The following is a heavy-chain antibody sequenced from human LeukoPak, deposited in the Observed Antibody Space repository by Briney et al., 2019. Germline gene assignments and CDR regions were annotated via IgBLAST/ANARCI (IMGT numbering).Heavy chain of an antibody. D-gene: IGHD2-2*01. CDR3: AREPHYCSSTSCYYGFDY. V-gene: IGHV1-18*01. Sequence: ASVKVSCKASGYTFTSYGISWVRQAPGQGLEWMGWISAYNGNTNYAQKLQGRVTMTTDTSTSTAYMELRSLRSDDTAVYYCAREPHYCSSTSCYYGFDYWGQGTLVTVSS. CDR2: ISAYNGNT. CDR1: GYTFTSYG. J-gene: IGHJ4*02.